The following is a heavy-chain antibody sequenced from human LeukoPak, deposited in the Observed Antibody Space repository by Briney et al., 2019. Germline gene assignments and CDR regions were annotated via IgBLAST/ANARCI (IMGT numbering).Heavy chain of an antibody. Sequence: PGGSLRLSCAASGFTFSDYSMNWVRQAPGKGLEWVSYISFSVNTKYYGDSVKGRFTISSDNAKNSLYLQMNSLRAEDTAVYYCAREPYYDILTGPAYYMDVWGKGTTVTVSS. V-gene: IGHV3-48*04. J-gene: IGHJ6*03. CDR3: AREPYYDILTGPAYYMDV. D-gene: IGHD3-9*01. CDR1: GFTFSDYS. CDR2: ISFSVNTK.